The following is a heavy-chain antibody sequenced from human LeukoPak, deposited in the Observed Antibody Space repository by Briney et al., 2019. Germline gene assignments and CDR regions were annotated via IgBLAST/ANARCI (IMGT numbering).Heavy chain of an antibody. CDR3: AKYYYDSSGYPSTSPFDY. Sequence: GGSLRLSCAASGMPFSSDAMSWVRQAPGKGLEWVSAINGGTTLYADSVKGRFTISRDNSKNTLYLQMNSLRAEDTAVYYCAKYYYDSSGYPSTSPFDYWGQGTLVTVSS. CDR1: GMPFSSDA. CDR2: INGGTT. D-gene: IGHD3-22*01. J-gene: IGHJ4*02. V-gene: IGHV3-23*01.